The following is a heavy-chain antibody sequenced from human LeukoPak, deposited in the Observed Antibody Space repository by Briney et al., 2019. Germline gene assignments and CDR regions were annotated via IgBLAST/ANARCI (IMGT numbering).Heavy chain of an antibody. D-gene: IGHD1-14*01. J-gene: IGHJ4*02. V-gene: IGHV3-23*01. CDR3: NVGDY. CDR2: ISGSGGST. CDR1: GFTFSSYG. Sequence: AGSLRLSCAPSGFTFSSYGMSWDRQAQGKGLEWDSAISGSGGSTYYAASVKGRFTISTDNSKNPLYLQMNSLRAEDTAVYYYNVGDYWGQGTLVTVSS.